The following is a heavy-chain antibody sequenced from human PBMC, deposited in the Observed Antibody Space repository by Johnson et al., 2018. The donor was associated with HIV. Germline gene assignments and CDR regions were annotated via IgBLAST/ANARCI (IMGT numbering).Heavy chain of an antibody. Sequence: QVQLVESGGGVVQPGRSLRLSCAASGFTFSTYAMCLVRQAPGKGLEWVAFIRYDGSNKYYADSVKGRFTISRDNSKNTLYLQMNSLKTEDTAVYYCTTEKGYWNATCDGVAGDWWGQGTMVTVSS. V-gene: IGHV3-30*02. D-gene: IGHD2-21*01. CDR2: IRYDGSNK. J-gene: IGHJ3*01. CDR3: TTEKGYWNATCDGVAGDW. CDR1: GFTFSTYA.